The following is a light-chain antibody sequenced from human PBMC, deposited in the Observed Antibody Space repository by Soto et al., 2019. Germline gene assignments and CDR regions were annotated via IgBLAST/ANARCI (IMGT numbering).Light chain of an antibody. CDR1: SSDVGGHNY. V-gene: IGLV2-14*01. J-gene: IGLJ1*01. CDR3: ISYTGSSTSYV. Sequence: QSVLTQPASVSGSPGQSITISCTGTSSDVGGHNYVSWYQQHPGKAPKLIIYEVSIRPSGVSNRFSGSKSGNTASLTISGLQAEDEADYYCISYTGSSTSYVFGSGTKV. CDR2: EVS.